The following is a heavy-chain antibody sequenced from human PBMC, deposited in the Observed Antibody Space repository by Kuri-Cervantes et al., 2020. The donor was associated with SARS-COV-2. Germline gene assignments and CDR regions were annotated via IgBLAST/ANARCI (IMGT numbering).Heavy chain of an antibody. J-gene: IGHJ4*02. Sequence: SETLSLTCTVAGDSISSGDYYWSWIRQPPGKGLEWIGFIYYSGTTSYNPSLKSRVTMSVDTSKNQFSLKLSSVAAADTAVYYCARNRISGYLYFLCYWGRGTLVTVSS. CDR3: ARNRISGYLYFLCY. D-gene: IGHD5-12*01. V-gene: IGHV4-30-4*01. CDR2: IYYSGTT. CDR1: GDSISSGDYY.